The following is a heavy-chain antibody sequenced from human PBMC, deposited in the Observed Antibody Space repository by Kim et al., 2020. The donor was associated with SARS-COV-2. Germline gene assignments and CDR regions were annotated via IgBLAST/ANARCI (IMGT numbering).Heavy chain of an antibody. V-gene: IGHV4-38-2*02. CDR3: ARGIGGATTTVFGY. J-gene: IGHJ4*02. Sequence: SETLSLTCTVSGYSISSGYYWGWIRQPPGKGLEWIGSIYHSGSTYYNPSLKSRVTISVDTSKNQFSLKLSSVTAADTAVYYSARGIGGATTTVFGYWGQGAPFTVSS. CDR2: IYHSGST. CDR1: GYSISSGYY. D-gene: IGHD5-12*01.